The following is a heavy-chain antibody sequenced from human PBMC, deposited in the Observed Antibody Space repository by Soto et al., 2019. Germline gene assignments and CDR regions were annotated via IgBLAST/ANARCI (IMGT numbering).Heavy chain of an antibody. J-gene: IGHJ6*02. CDR1: GFTFDDYT. Sequence: GGSLRLSCAASGFTFDDYTMHWVRQAPGKGLEWVSLISWDGGSTYYADSVKGRFTISRDNSKNSLYLQMNSLRTEDTALYYCAKQGGNGDYYYYGMDVWGQGTTVTVSS. V-gene: IGHV3-43*01. CDR2: ISWDGGST. D-gene: IGHD1-26*01. CDR3: AKQGGNGDYYYYGMDV.